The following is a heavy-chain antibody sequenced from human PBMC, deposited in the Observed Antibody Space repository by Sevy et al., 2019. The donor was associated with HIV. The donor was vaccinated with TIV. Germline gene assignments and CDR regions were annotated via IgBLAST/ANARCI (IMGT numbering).Heavy chain of an antibody. Sequence: ASVKVSCKASGYTFTSYGISWVRQAPGQGLEWMGWISAYNGNTNYEQKLQGRVTMTTDTSTSTAYMELRRLRLDDTAVYYCARDAVGKGYCSGGSCYSYYYYGMDVWGQGTTVTVSS. D-gene: IGHD2-15*01. CDR3: ARDAVGKGYCSGGSCYSYYYYGMDV. CDR1: GYTFTSYG. J-gene: IGHJ6*02. CDR2: ISAYNGNT. V-gene: IGHV1-18*01.